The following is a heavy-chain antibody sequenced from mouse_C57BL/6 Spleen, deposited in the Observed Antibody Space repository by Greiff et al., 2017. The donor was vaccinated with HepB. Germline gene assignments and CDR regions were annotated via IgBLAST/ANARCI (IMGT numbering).Heavy chain of an antibody. CDR2: ISYDGSN. J-gene: IGHJ2*01. V-gene: IGHV3-6*01. D-gene: IGHD4-1*01. CDR3: ARVWGGFDY. CDR1: GYSITSGYY. Sequence: DVKLQESGPGLVKPSQSLSLTCSVTGYSITSGYYWNWIRQFPGNKLEWMGYISYDGSNNYNPSLKNRISITRDTSKNQFFLKLNSVTTEDTATYYCARVWGGFDYWGQGTTLTVSS.